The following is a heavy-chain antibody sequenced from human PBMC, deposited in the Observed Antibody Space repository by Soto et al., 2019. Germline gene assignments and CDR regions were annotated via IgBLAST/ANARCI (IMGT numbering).Heavy chain of an antibody. Sequence: QVQLVESGGGVVQPGRSLRLSCAASGFTFSSDGMHWVRQAPGKGLEWVAVISYDGSNKYYADSVKGRFTISRDNSKNTLYLQMKSLRAEDTAVYYCAKGAAPSLRDAFDIWGQRTMVTVSS. J-gene: IGHJ3*02. CDR1: GFTFSSDG. V-gene: IGHV3-30*18. D-gene: IGHD6-25*01. CDR2: ISYDGSNK. CDR3: AKGAAPSLRDAFDI.